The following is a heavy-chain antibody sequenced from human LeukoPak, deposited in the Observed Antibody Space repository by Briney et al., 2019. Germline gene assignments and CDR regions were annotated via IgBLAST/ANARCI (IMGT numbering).Heavy chain of an antibody. CDR3: ARGTKREWYFDY. CDR1: GGSISSYY. Sequence: PSETLSLTCTVSGGSISSYYWSWLRQPPGKGLEWIGYIYYSGSTNYNPSLKSRVTISVDTSKNQFSLKLSSVTAADTAVYYCARGTKREWYFDYWGQGTLVTVSS. D-gene: IGHD3-3*01. J-gene: IGHJ4*02. V-gene: IGHV4-59*01. CDR2: IYYSGST.